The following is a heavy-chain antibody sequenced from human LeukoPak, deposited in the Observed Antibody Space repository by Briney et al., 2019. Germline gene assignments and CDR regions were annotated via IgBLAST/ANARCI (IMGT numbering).Heavy chain of an antibody. CDR2: IYSGGST. CDR3: ARDRRDGYNYGIFDY. D-gene: IGHD5-24*01. Sequence: GGSLRLSCAASGFTLSSNYMSWVRQAPGKGLEWVSVIYSGGSTYYADSVKGRFTISRDNSKNTLYLQMNSLRAEDTAVYYCARDRRDGYNYGIFDYWGQGTLVTVSS. CDR1: GFTLSSNY. V-gene: IGHV3-66*02. J-gene: IGHJ4*02.